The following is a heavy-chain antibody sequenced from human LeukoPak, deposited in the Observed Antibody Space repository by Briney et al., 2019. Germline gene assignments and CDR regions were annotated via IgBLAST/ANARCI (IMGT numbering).Heavy chain of an antibody. CDR2: IIPILGIA. CDR1: GGTFSSYA. D-gene: IGHD5-18*01. Sequence: ASVKVSCKASGGTFSSYAISWVRQAPGQGLEWMGRIIPILGIANYAQKFQGRVTITADKSTSTAYMELSSLRSEDTAVYYCARDNASGYSYGPLWDWGQGTLVTVSS. CDR3: ARDNASGYSYGPLWD. J-gene: IGHJ4*02. V-gene: IGHV1-69*04.